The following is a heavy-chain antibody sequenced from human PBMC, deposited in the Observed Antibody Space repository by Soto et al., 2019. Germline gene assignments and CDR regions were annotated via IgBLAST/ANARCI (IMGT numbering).Heavy chain of an antibody. CDR2: TRNKANSYTT. Sequence: LRLSCAASGFTFSDHYMDWVRQAPGKGLEWVGRTRNKANSYTTEYAASVKGRFTISRDDSKNSLYLQMNSLKTEDTAVYYCARTAYYYDGSGYDYWGQGTLVTVSS. J-gene: IGHJ4*02. CDR1: GFTFSDHY. CDR3: ARTAYYYDGSGYDY. D-gene: IGHD3-22*01. V-gene: IGHV3-72*01.